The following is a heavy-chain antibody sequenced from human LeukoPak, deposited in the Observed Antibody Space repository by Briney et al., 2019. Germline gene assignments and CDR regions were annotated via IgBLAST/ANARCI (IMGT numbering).Heavy chain of an antibody. J-gene: IGHJ4*02. Sequence: ASVKVSCKASGGTISSYAISWARQAPGQGLEWMGRIIPIFGIANYAQKFQGRVTITADKSTSTAYMELSSLRSEDTAVYYCARGSVYFDYWGQGTLVTVSS. D-gene: IGHD1-14*01. V-gene: IGHV1-69*04. CDR3: ARGSVYFDY. CDR2: IIPIFGIA. CDR1: GGTISSYA.